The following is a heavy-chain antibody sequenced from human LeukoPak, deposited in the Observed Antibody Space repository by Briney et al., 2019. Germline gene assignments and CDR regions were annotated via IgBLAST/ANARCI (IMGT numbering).Heavy chain of an antibody. J-gene: IGHJ4*02. CDR3: ARAPRNSSTMLDY. V-gene: IGHV1-46*01. D-gene: IGHD6-13*01. CDR2: INPDGGST. Sequence: ASVKVSCKASGYTFTSYWIQWVQQAPGQGLEWMGLINPDGGSTAHAHRFQGRVIMTRDTSTSTAYMDLSSLRSEDTAVYYCARAPRNSSTMLDYWGQGTLVTVSS. CDR1: GYTFTSYW.